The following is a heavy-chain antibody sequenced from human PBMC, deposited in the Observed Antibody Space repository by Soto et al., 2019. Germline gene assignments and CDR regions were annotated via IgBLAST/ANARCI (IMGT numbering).Heavy chain of an antibody. CDR2: IIPILGIA. Sequence: SVKVSCKASGGTFSSYTISWVRQAPGQGLEWMGRIIPILGIADYAQKFQGRVTITADKSTSTAYMELSSLRSEDTAVYYCARGRVPAANEGAFDIRGQGTMVTVSS. D-gene: IGHD2-2*01. CDR1: GGTFSSYT. J-gene: IGHJ3*02. CDR3: ARGRVPAANEGAFDI. V-gene: IGHV1-69*02.